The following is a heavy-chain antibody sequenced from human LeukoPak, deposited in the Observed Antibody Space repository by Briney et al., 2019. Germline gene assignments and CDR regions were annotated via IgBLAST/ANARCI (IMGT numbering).Heavy chain of an antibody. CDR1: GFTFSNYA. Sequence: LPGGSLRLSCAASGFTFSNYAMNWVRQAPGKGPEWVSAISGSGGSTYYADSVKGRFTISRDNSKNTLYLQMNSLRAEDTAVYYCAKDSLSSAYDILTGYATHFDYWGQGTLVTVSS. V-gene: IGHV3-23*01. CDR3: AKDSLSSAYDILTGYATHFDY. D-gene: IGHD3-9*01. CDR2: ISGSGGST. J-gene: IGHJ4*02.